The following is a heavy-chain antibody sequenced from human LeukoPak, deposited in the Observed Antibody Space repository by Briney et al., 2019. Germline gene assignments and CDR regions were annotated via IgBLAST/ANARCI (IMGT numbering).Heavy chain of an antibody. CDR1: GFTFSSYS. J-gene: IGHJ4*02. CDR2: ISSSSSHI. D-gene: IGHD2-2*01. Sequence: GGSLRLSCAASGFTFSSYSMNWVRQAPGKGLEWVSSISSSSSHIYYADSVKGRFTISRDNAKNSLYLQMNSLRAEDTAVYYCARENPDIVIVPAAGVFDYWGQGTLVTVSS. CDR3: ARENPDIVIVPAAGVFDY. V-gene: IGHV3-21*01.